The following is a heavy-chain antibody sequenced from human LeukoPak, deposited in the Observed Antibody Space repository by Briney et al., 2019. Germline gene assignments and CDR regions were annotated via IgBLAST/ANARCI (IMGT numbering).Heavy chain of an antibody. V-gene: IGHV1-3*03. J-gene: IGHJ4*02. CDR3: ARESRYDSSAYYYGGPHGIDY. Sequence: GASVKVSCKASGYTFTSYAMHWVRQAPGQRLEWMGWINAGNGNTKYSQEFQGRVTITRDTSASTAYMELTSLRSEDMAVYYCARESRYDSSAYYYGGPHGIDYWGQGTLVTVSS. CDR1: GYTFTSYA. CDR2: INAGNGNT. D-gene: IGHD3-22*01.